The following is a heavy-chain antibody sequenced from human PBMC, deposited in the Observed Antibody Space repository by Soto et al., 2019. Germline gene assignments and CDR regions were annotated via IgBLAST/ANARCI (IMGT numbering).Heavy chain of an antibody. J-gene: IGHJ3*02. V-gene: IGHV1-24*01. Sequence: ASVKVSCKVSGYTLTELSMHWVRQAPGKGLEWMGGFDPEDGETIYAQKFQGRVTMTEDTSADTAYMELSSLRSEDTAVYYCATHARYDSSGYYYLGAFDIWGQGTMVTVSS. CDR2: FDPEDGET. CDR1: GYTLTELS. CDR3: ATHARYDSSGYYYLGAFDI. D-gene: IGHD3-22*01.